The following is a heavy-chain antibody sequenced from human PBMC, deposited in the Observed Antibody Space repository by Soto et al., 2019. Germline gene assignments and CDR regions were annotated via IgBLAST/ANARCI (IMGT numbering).Heavy chain of an antibody. J-gene: IGHJ4*02. D-gene: IGHD2-15*01. Sequence: SGPTLVNPTQTLTLTCTFSGFSLTTSGMRVSWIRQPPGKALEWLARIDWDDDKFYKTSLKTGLTISKDSSKNQVVLTMTNMDPVDTATYYCARMFHCSGGTCPFDYWGQGALVTVSS. CDR1: GFSLTTSGMR. V-gene: IGHV2-70*04. CDR3: ARMFHCSGGTCPFDY. CDR2: IDWDDDK.